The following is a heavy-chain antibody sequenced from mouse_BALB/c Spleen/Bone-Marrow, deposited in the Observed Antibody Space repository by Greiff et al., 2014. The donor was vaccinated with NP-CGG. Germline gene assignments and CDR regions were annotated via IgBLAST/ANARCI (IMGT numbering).Heavy chain of an antibody. V-gene: IGHV1-80*01. CDR1: GYAFSSYW. J-gene: IGHJ2*01. CDR2: IYPGDGDT. D-gene: IGHD4-1*01. CDR3: ARVRNWADY. Sequence: QVQLQQSGAELVRPGSSVKISCKASGYAFSSYWMNWVKQRPGQSLEWIGQIYPGDGDTNYNGKFKGRATLTADKSSSTAYMQLSSLTSEDSAVYFCARVRNWADYWGQGTTLTVSS.